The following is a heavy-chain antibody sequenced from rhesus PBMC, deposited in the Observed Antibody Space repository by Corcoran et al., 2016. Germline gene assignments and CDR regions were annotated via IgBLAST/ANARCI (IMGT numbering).Heavy chain of an antibody. CDR2: IYGSAGKT. Sequence: QVQLQESGPGLVKPSETLPLTCAFSGDSISRNYCNWLRQAPGKELGWIGRIYGSAGKTDYNPSLQSRLTISRDTSKNQFSLKVTSVTAEDTAVYYCVRSSHPNDEFAYRGQGILVTVSS. CDR1: GDSISRNY. CDR3: VRSSHPNDEFAY. J-gene: IGHJ4*01. V-gene: IGHV4S2*01. D-gene: IGHD1-14*01.